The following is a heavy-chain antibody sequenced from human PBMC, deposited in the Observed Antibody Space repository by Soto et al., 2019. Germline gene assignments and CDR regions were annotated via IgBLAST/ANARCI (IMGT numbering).Heavy chain of an antibody. V-gene: IGHV3-30-3*01. J-gene: IGHJ4*02. CDR2: ISYDGSNK. Sequence: VGSLRLSCAASGFTFSSYAMHWVRQAPGKGLEWVAVISYDGSNKYYADSVKGRFTISRDNSKNTLYLQMNSLRAEDTAVYYCARAPGYSYGIDYWGQGTLVTVSS. CDR1: GFTFSSYA. CDR3: ARAPGYSYGIDY. D-gene: IGHD5-18*01.